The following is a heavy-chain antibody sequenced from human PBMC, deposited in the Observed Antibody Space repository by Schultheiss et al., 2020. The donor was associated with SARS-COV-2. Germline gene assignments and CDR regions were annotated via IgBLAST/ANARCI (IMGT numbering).Heavy chain of an antibody. Sequence: SETLSLTCAVSGGSISSSNWWSWVRQPPGKGLEWIGEIYHSGSTNYNPSLKSRVTISVDTSKNQFSLKLSSVTAADTAVYYCARVNEDPRWPTYYYYGMDVWGQGTTVTVSS. CDR1: GGSISSSNW. J-gene: IGHJ6*02. D-gene: IGHD1-1*01. CDR3: ARVNEDPRWPTYYYYGMDV. V-gene: IGHV4-4*02. CDR2: IYHSGST.